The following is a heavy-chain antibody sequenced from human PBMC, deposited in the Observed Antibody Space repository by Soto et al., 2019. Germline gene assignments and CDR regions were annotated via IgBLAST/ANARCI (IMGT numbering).Heavy chain of an antibody. CDR2: ISWNSGSI. Sequence: EVQLVESGGGLVQPGRSLRLSCAASGFTFDDYAMHWVRQAPGKGLEWVSGISWNSGSIGYADSVKGRLTISRDNAKNSLYLQMNSLRAEDTALYYCAKGSSGWAYWGQGTLVTVSS. J-gene: IGHJ4*02. CDR1: GFTFDDYA. V-gene: IGHV3-9*01. D-gene: IGHD6-19*01. CDR3: AKGSSGWAY.